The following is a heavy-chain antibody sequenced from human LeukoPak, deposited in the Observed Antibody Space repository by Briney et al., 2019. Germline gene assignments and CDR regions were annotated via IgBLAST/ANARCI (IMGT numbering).Heavy chain of an antibody. V-gene: IGHV4-59*01. J-gene: IGHJ3*02. Sequence: LPETLSLTCPVSGGSIRSYYWSWLRQPPGKGLEGIGYIYYSGSTNYNPSLKSRVTISVDTSKSQLSLNLSSVTAADTAVDYCARGPPGKENAFDIWGQGTMVTVSS. CDR2: IYYSGST. D-gene: IGHD2-2*01. CDR3: ARGPPGKENAFDI. CDR1: GGSIRSYY.